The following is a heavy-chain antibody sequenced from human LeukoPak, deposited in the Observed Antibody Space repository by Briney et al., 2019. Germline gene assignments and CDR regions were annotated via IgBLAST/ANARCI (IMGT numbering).Heavy chain of an antibody. CDR3: ARGMGYSYVY. CDR2: IYTSGST. Sequence: SETLSLTCTVSGGSISSGSYYWSWIRQPAGKGLEWIGRIYTSGSTNYNPSLKSRVTISVDTSKNQFSLKLSSVTAADTAVYYCARGMGYSYVYWGQGTLVTVSS. V-gene: IGHV4-61*02. CDR1: GGSISSGSYY. D-gene: IGHD5-18*01. J-gene: IGHJ4*02.